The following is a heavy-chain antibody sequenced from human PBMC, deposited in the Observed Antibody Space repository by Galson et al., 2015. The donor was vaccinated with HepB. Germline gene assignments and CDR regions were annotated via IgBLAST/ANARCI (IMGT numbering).Heavy chain of an antibody. CDR2: ISYDGSNK. CDR3: ARAVLVVAAPFDY. J-gene: IGHJ4*02. V-gene: IGHV3-30-3*01. CDR1: GFTFSTYA. D-gene: IGHD2-15*01. Sequence: SLRLSCAASGFTFSTYAMHWVRQAPGKGLEWAAVISYDGSNKYYADSVKGRFTISRDNSKNTLYLQMNSLRAEDTAVYYCARAVLVVAAPFDYWGQGTLVTVSS.